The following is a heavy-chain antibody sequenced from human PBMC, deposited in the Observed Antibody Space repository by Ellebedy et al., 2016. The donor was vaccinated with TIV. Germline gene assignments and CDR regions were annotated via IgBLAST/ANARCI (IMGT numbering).Heavy chain of an antibody. CDR3: ARDMNQPVANYYFYAMDV. CDR1: GASITSYY. D-gene: IGHD1-14*01. J-gene: IGHJ6*02. CDR2: FYSVGSI. V-gene: IGHV4-4*07. Sequence: SETLSLXXTVSGASITSYYWSWIRQPAGKGLEWIGRFYSVGSINYNPSLKSRVTMSVDTSENQFSLKLTSVTSADTAVYYCARDMNQPVANYYFYAMDVWGQGTTVTVSS.